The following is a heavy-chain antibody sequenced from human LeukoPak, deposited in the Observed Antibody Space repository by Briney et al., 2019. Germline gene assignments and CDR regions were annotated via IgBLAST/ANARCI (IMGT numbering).Heavy chain of an antibody. CDR1: GFTFSNYN. V-gene: IGHV3-48*01. D-gene: IGHD6-13*01. J-gene: IGHJ4*02. CDR3: ARGGEGGAAAGY. Sequence: GGSLRLSCAASGFTFSNYNMNWVRQAPGKGLEWVSFISDSSSHTFYSDSVMGRFTVSRDNVKNSLYLQMNGLRAEDTAIYYCARGGEGGAAAGYWGQGTLVTVSS. CDR2: ISDSSSHT.